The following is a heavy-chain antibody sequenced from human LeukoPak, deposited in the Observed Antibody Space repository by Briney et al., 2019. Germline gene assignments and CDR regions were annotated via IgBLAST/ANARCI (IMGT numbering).Heavy chain of an antibody. D-gene: IGHD5-24*01. CDR2: IYYSGST. J-gene: IGHJ4*02. CDR1: GGSVSSGSYY. Sequence: SETLSLTCTVSGGSVSSGSYYWSWIRQPPGKGLEWIGYIYYSGSTNYNPSLKSRVTISVDTSKNQSSLKLSSVTAADTAVYYCARESVEMATNYWGQGTLVTVSS. CDR3: ARESVEMATNY. V-gene: IGHV4-61*01.